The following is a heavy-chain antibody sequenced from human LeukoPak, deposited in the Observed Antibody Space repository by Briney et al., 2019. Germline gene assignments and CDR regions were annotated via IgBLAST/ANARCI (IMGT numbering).Heavy chain of an antibody. J-gene: IGHJ4*02. CDR2: ISGSGGST. Sequence: GGTLRLSCAASGFTFSSYGMSWVRQDPGKGLEWVSAISGSGGSTYYADSVKGRFTISRDNSKNTLYLQMNSLRAEDTAVYYCANVRSGSQPYWGQGTLVTVSS. CDR1: GFTFSSYG. CDR3: ANVRSGSQPY. D-gene: IGHD3-10*01. V-gene: IGHV3-23*01.